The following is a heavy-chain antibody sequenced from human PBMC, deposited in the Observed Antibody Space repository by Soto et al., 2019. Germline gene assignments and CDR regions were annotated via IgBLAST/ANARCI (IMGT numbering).Heavy chain of an antibody. CDR3: ARVPWR. J-gene: IGHJ4*02. Sequence: SETLSLTCAVSGGSISSGGYSWSWIRQPPGKGLEWIGYIYHSGSTYYNPSLKSRVTISVDRSKNQFSLKLSSVTAADTAVYYCARVPWRWGQGTLVTVAS. CDR1: GGSISSGGYS. V-gene: IGHV4-30-2*01. CDR2: IYHSGST.